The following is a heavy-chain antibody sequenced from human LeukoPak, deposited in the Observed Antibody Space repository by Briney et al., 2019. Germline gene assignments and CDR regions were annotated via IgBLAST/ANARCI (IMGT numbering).Heavy chain of an antibody. CDR3: AKDKGEIWAYGSGSYYEC. J-gene: IGHJ4*02. Sequence: GRSLRLSCAASGFTFDDYAMHWVRQAPGKGLEWVSGISWNSGSIGYADSVKGRFTISRDNAKNSLYLQMNSLRAEDTALYYCAKDKGEIWAYGSGSYYECWGQGTLVTVSS. CDR1: GFTFDDYA. CDR2: ISWNSGSI. D-gene: IGHD3-10*01. V-gene: IGHV3-9*01.